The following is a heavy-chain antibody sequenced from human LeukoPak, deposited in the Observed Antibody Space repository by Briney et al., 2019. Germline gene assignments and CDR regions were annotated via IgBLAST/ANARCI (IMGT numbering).Heavy chain of an antibody. Sequence: SQTLSLTCTVSGGSISSGDYYWSWIRQPPGKGLEWIGYIYHSGNTYYDPSLKSRLTISVDTPRNQFSLKLRSVTAADTAVYYCARGGTRITIVGVVINDFDYWGQGTLVTVSS. CDR1: GGSISSGDYY. V-gene: IGHV4-30-4*08. D-gene: IGHD3-3*01. CDR3: ARGGTRITIVGVVINDFDY. CDR2: IYHSGNT. J-gene: IGHJ4*02.